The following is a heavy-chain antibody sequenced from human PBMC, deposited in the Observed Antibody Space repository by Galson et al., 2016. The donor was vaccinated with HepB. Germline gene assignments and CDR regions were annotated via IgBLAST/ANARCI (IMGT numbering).Heavy chain of an antibody. CDR1: GYTFTSYG. V-gene: IGHV1-18*04. CDR3: ARDVMAVAGGDY. CDR2: ISTYNGNT. Sequence: SVKVSCKASGYTFTSYGVSWVRQAPGQGLEWMGWISTYNGNTNYAQKLQGRVSMTTDTSTSTAYMELRSLRSDDTAVYYCARDVMAVAGGDYWGQGTLVIVSS. D-gene: IGHD6-19*01. J-gene: IGHJ4*02.